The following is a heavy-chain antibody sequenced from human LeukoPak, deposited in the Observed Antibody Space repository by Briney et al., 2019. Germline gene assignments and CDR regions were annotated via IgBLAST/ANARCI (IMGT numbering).Heavy chain of an antibody. CDR2: IKQDGSEI. D-gene: IGHD1-26*01. V-gene: IGHV3-7*03. CDR1: GFTFSSYW. J-gene: IGHJ4*02. CDR3: AKHGIVGAKAFDY. Sequence: GGSLRLSCAASGFTFSSYWMSWVRQAPGKGLEWVANIKQDGSEIYYVDSVKGRFTVSRDNSKKTLYLQMNSLSAEDTALYYCAKHGIVGAKAFDYWGQGTLVTVSS.